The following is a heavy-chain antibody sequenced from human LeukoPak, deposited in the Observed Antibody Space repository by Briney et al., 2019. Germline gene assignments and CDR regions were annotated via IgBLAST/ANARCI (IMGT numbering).Heavy chain of an antibody. CDR3: ASEYYDFWSGYYAN. CDR1: GFTFSSYS. CDR2: ISSSSSYI. J-gene: IGHJ4*02. D-gene: IGHD3-3*01. Sequence: GGSLRLSCAASGFTFSSYSMNWVRQAPGKGLEWVSSISSSSSYIYHADSVKGRFTISRDNAKNSLYLQMNSLRAEDTAVYYCASEYYDFWSGYYANWGQGTLVTVSS. V-gene: IGHV3-21*01.